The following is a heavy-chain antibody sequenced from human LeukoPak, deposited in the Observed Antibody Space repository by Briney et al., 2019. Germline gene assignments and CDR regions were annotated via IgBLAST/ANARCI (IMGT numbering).Heavy chain of an antibody. V-gene: IGHV4-59*08. J-gene: IGHJ5*02. CDR1: GGSISSYY. CDR2: IYYSGST. CDR3: ARAGATHYPNWFDP. D-gene: IGHD6-25*01. Sequence: SETLSLTCSVSGGSISSYYWSWIRQPPGKGLEYIGYIYYSGSTNYNPSLKSRVTISVDTSKDQFSLKLSSVTAADTAVYYCARAGATHYPNWFDPWGQGTLVTVSS.